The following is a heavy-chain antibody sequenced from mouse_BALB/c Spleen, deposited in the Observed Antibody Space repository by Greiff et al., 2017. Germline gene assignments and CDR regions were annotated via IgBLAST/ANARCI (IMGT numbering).Heavy chain of an antibody. V-gene: IGHV8-12*01. CDR3: ARGWSYAMDY. CDR2: IYWDDDK. Sequence: QVTLKVSGPGILQPSQTLSLTCSFSGFSLSTSGMGVSWIRQPSGKGLEWLAHIYWDDDKRYNPSLKSRLTISKDTSSNQVFLKITSVDTADTATYYCARGWSYAMDYWGQGTSVTVSS. J-gene: IGHJ4*01. CDR1: GFSLSTSGMG.